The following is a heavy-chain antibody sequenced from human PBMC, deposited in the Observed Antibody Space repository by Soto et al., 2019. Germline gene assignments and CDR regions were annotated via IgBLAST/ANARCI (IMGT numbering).Heavy chain of an antibody. D-gene: IGHD1-26*01. CDR1: GFTVSSNY. J-gene: IGHJ3*01. Sequence: GGSLRLSCAASGFTVSSNYMSWVRQAPGKGLEWVSVIYSGGSTYYADSVKGRFTISRDNSKNTLYLQMNSLRAEDTAVYYCAWGARLYLFYFWARGTMDTVSS. CDR2: IYSGGST. V-gene: IGHV3-53*01. CDR3: AWGARLYLFYF.